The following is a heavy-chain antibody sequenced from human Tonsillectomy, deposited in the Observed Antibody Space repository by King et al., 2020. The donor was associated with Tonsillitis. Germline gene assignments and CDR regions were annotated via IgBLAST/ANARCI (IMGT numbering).Heavy chain of an antibody. CDR3: TTSGWYGAFDI. V-gene: IGHV3-15*01. Sequence: EVKLVESGGGMVKPGGSLRLSCAASGFTFSSVWMSWVRQAPGKGLEWVGRIKSQTDGGTTDYAAPVKGRFTISRDDSQKTVYLQLNSLKTEDTALYYCTTSGWYGAFDIWGQGTMVTVSS. CDR1: GFTFSSVW. J-gene: IGHJ3*02. CDR2: IKSQTDGGTT. D-gene: IGHD6-19*01.